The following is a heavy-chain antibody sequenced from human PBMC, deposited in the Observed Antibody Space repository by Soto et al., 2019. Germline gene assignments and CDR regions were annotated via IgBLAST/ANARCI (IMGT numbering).Heavy chain of an antibody. CDR3: AREQVMANLYYFDY. D-gene: IGHD1-1*01. CDR2: IYYSGST. V-gene: IGHV4-31*03. CDR1: GGSISSGGYY. J-gene: IGHJ4*02. Sequence: PSETLSLTCTVSGGSISSGGYYWSWIRQHPGKGLEWIGYIYYSGSTYYNPSLKSRVTISVDTSKNQFSLKLSSVTAADTAVYYCAREQVMANLYYFDYWGQGTLVTVSS.